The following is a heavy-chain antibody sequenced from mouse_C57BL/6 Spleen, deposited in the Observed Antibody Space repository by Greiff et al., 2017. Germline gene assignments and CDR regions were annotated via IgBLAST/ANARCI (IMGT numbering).Heavy chain of an antibody. V-gene: IGHV5-17*01. D-gene: IGHD1-1*01. J-gene: IGHJ4*01. CDR3: ERSLATDAMDY. Sequence: EVKVVESGGGLVKPGGSLKLSCAASGFTFSDYGMHWVRQAPEKGLEWVAYISSGSSTIYYADTVKGRFTISRDNAKNTLFLQMTSLRSEDTGMYDWERSLATDAMDYWGQGTSVTVSS. CDR2: ISSGSSTI. CDR1: GFTFSDYG.